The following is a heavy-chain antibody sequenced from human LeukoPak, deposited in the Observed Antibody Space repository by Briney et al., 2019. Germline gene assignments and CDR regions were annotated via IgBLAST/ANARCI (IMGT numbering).Heavy chain of an antibody. D-gene: IGHD1-14*01. V-gene: IGHV3-23*01. Sequence: PGGSLRLSCAASGFTFSSYAMSWVRQAPGKGLEWVSAISGSGDNTYYADSVKGRFTISRDNSKNTLYLQMNSLRAEDTAVYYCARGITARYYFDYWGQGTLVTVSS. J-gene: IGHJ4*02. CDR2: ISGSGDNT. CDR1: GFTFSSYA. CDR3: ARGITARYYFDY.